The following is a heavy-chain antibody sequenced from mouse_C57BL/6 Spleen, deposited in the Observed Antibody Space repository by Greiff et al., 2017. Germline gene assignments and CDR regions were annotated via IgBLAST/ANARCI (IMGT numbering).Heavy chain of an antibody. CDR2: IDPANGDT. V-gene: IGHV14-4*01. CDR3: TTFITTVVATRGYFDY. D-gene: IGHD1-1*01. J-gene: IGHJ2*01. Sequence: VHVKQSGAELVRPGASVKLSCTASGFNIKDDYMHWVKQRPEQGLEWIGMIDPANGDTEYDPKFQGKATITADTSSNTAYLQLSSLTSEDTAVYYCTTFITTVVATRGYFDYWGQGTTLTVSS. CDR1: GFNIKDDY.